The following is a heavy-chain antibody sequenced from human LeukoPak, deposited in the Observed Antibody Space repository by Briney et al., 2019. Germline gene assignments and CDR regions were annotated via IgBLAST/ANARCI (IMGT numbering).Heavy chain of an antibody. Sequence: PSETLSLTCAVSGGSISDYYWNWLRQPPGKGLEWIGYVHYTGSTNYNPSLKSRVTISVDPSKNEFSLKLSSVTAADTAVYYCARGTSLPYWGQGTLVTVSP. CDR3: ARGTSLPY. CDR2: VHYTGST. V-gene: IGHV4-59*01. CDR1: GGSISDYY. J-gene: IGHJ4*02.